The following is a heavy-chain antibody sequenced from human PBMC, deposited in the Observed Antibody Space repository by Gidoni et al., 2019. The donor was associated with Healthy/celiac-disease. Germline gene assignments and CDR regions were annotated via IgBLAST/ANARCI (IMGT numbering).Heavy chain of an antibody. D-gene: IGHD3-3*01. CDR1: GYTFTSYY. CDR2: INPSGGST. Sequence: QVQLVQSGAEVKKPGASVKVSCKASGYTFTSYYMHWGRQAPGQGLEWMGIINPSGGSTSYAQKFQGRVTMTRDTSTSTVYMELSSLRSEDTAVYYCARAYYDFWSGYIPYYFDYWGQGTLVTVSS. J-gene: IGHJ4*02. V-gene: IGHV1-46*01. CDR3: ARAYYDFWSGYIPYYFDY.